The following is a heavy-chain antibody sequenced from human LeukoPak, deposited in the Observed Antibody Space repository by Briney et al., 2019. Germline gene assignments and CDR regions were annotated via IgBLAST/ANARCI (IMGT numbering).Heavy chain of an antibody. CDR1: GFTFSNE. J-gene: IGHJ3*01. CDR2: ISDDGSKK. D-gene: IGHD1-14*01. CDR3: AKDRIILPSACDF. Sequence: PGGSLRLSCAASGFTFSNEMNWVRQAPGKGLEWVAVISDDGSKKYNEDSVKGRFTISRDNSKNTVYLQMNNVRAEDTAEYYCAKDRIILPSACDFWGQGTMVTVSS. V-gene: IGHV3-30*18.